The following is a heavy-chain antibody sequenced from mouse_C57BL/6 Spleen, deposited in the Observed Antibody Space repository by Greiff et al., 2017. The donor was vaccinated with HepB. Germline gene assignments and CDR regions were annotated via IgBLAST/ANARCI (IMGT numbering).Heavy chain of an antibody. CDR3: AGGYYYGSSSYFDY. CDR1: GYAFTNYL. CDR2: INPGSGGT. J-gene: IGHJ2*01. V-gene: IGHV1-54*01. D-gene: IGHD1-1*01. Sequence: VQLQQSGAELVRPGTSVKVSCKASGYAFTNYLIEWVKQRPGQGLEWIGVINPGSGGTNYNEKFKGKATLTADKSSSTAYLQLSSLTSEDSAVYFCAGGYYYGSSSYFDYWGQGTTLTVSS.